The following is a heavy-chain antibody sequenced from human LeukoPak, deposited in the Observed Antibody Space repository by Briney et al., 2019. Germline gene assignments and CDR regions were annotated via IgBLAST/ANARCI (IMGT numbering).Heavy chain of an antibody. CDR1: GFTFSSYA. V-gene: IGHV3-30-3*01. CDR3: ARDRSFPLRFLEWLPHDAFDI. D-gene: IGHD3-3*01. Sequence: GGSLRLSCAASGFTFSSYAMHWVRQAPGKGLEWVAVISYDGSNKYYADSVKGRFTISRDNSKNTLYLQMDSLRAEDTAVYYCARDRSFPLRFLEWLPHDAFDIWGQGTMVTVSS. J-gene: IGHJ3*02. CDR2: ISYDGSNK.